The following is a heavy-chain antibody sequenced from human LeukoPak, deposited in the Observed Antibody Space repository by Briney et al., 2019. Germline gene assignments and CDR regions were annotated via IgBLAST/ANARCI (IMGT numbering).Heavy chain of an antibody. V-gene: IGHV1-2*02. CDR3: AKDIKTTYQLLTRWFDP. CDR2: INPNSGGT. CDR1: GYTFTGYY. D-gene: IGHD2-2*01. J-gene: IGHJ5*02. Sequence: ASVKVSCKASGYTFTGYYMHWVRQAPGQGLEWMGWINPNSGGTNYAQKFQGRVTMTRDTSISTAYMELSRLRSDDTAVYYCAKDIKTTYQLLTRWFDPWGQGTLVTVSS.